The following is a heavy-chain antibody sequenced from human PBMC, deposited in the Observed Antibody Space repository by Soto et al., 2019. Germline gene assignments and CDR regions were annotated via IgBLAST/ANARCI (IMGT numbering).Heavy chain of an antibody. J-gene: IGHJ5*01. CDR2: ISSSRSTI. D-gene: IGHD2-2*01. V-gene: IGHV3-48*01. CDR1: GFTFSSYS. CDR3: ARDCPGSSTTCYGNEWFDS. Sequence: EVQLVESGGGLVQPGGSLRLSCAASGFTFSSYSMNWVRQAPGKGLEWVSYISSSRSTIYYADSVKGRFTNSRDNPKNSLYLQMNRLRAEDTAVYYCARDCPGSSTTCYGNEWFDSWGQGTLVTVSS.